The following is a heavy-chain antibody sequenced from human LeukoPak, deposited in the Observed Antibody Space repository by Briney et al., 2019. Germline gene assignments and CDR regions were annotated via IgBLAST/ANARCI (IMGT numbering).Heavy chain of an antibody. Sequence: PGESLKISCKGSGYGFTSYWIGWVRQMPGKGLGWMGIIYPGDSDTRYSPSFQGQVTISADKSISTAYLQWSSLKASDTAMYYCARHWAYDIQKYYFDYWGQGTLVTVSS. D-gene: IGHD3-9*01. V-gene: IGHV5-51*01. J-gene: IGHJ4*02. CDR1: GYGFTSYW. CDR2: IYPGDSDT. CDR3: ARHWAYDIQKYYFDY.